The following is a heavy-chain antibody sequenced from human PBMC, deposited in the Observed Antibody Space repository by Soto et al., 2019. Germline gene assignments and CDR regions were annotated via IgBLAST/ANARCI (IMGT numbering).Heavy chain of an antibody. CDR2: IKSKTDGGTT. J-gene: IGHJ4*02. CDR3: TPQIATVTYYFDY. V-gene: IGHV3-15*07. Sequence: EVQLVESGGGLVKPGGSLRLSCAASGFTFSNAWMNWVRQAPGKGLEWVGRIKSKTDGGTTDYVVPVKGRFTISRDDSKNTLYMQMDNLNTEYTAVYYCTPQIATVTYYFDYWGQGTLVTVSS. D-gene: IGHD4-17*01. CDR1: GFTFSNAW.